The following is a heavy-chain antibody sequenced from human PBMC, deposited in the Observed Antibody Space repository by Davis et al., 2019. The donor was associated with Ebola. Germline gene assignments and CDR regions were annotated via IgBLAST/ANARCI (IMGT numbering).Heavy chain of an antibody. V-gene: IGHV3-30-3*01. CDR3: AREGYDILTGYHAFDI. CDR1: GFTFSSYA. Sequence: GESLKISCAASGFTFSSYAMHWVRQAPGKGLEWVAVISYDGSNNYYADSVKGRFTISRDNSKNTLYLQMNSLRAEDTAVYYCAREGYDILTGYHAFDIWGQGTMVTVSS. D-gene: IGHD3-9*01. CDR2: ISYDGSNN. J-gene: IGHJ3*02.